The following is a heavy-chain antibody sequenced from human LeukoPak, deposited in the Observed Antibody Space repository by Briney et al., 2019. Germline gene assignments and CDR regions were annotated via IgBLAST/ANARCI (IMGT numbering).Heavy chain of an antibody. V-gene: IGHV4-34*01. D-gene: IGHD6-13*01. CDR1: GGSFSGYY. J-gene: IGHJ4*02. CDR2: INHSGST. Sequence: PSETLSLTCAVYGGSFSGYYWSWIRQPPGKGLEWIGEINHSGSTNYNPSLKSRVTISVDTSKNQFSLKLSSVTAADTAVYYCARGWQLVPSESDFDYWGQGTLVTVSS. CDR3: ARGWQLVPSESDFDY.